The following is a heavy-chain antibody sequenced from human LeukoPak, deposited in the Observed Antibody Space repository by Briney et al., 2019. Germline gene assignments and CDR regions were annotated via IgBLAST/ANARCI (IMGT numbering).Heavy chain of an antibody. D-gene: IGHD3-3*01. V-gene: IGHV1-2*02. CDR2: INPNSGGT. CDR3: ASGGITIFGVVIPNPDY. Sequence: ASVKVSCKASGYTFTGYYMHWVRQAPGQGLEWMGWINPNSGGTNYAQKFQGRVTKTRDRSISTAYMELSRLRSDDTGVYYCASGGITIFGVVIPNPDYWGEGTLVTVSS. CDR1: GYTFTGYY. J-gene: IGHJ4*02.